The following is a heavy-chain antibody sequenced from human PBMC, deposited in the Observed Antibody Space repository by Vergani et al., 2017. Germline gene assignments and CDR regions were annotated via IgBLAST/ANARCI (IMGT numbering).Heavy chain of an antibody. CDR3: AGGWFGELWDALDI. D-gene: IGHD3-10*01. Sequence: EVQLVESGGGLVKPGGSLRLSCAASGFTFSSYSMNWVRQAPGKGLEWVANIKKEGSEKYYVDSVKGRFTISRDNAKNSLYLQMNSLRAEDTAVYYCAGGWFGELWDALDIWGQGTMVTVSS. J-gene: IGHJ3*02. V-gene: IGHV3-7*03. CDR2: IKKEGSEK. CDR1: GFTFSSYS.